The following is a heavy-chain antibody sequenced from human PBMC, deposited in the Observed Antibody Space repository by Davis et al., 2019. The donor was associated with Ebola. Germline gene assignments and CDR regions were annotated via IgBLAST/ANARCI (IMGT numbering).Heavy chain of an antibody. CDR3: ARGLTDSSGYYQVVSDWYFDL. CDR1: GFTFSSYA. V-gene: IGHV3-23*01. J-gene: IGHJ2*01. Sequence: GESLKISCAASGFTFSSYAMSWVRQAPGKGLEWVSAISGSGGSTYYADSVKGRFTISRDNSKNTLYLQMNSLRAEDTAVYYCARGLTDSSGYYQVVSDWYFDLWGRGTLVTVSS. CDR2: ISGSGGST. D-gene: IGHD3-22*01.